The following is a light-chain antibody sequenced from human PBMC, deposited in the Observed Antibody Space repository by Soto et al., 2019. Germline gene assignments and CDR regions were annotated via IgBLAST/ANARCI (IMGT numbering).Light chain of an antibody. CDR2: ENN. J-gene: IGLJ3*02. V-gene: IGLV1-51*02. CDR3: GTWDSSLSCWV. CDR1: SSNIGNNY. Sequence: QSVLTQPPSVSAAPGQKVTISCSGSSSNIGNNYVSWYQQLPGTAPKHLIYENNKRPSGIPDRFSGSKSGTSATLGITGLQTGDEADYYCGTWDSSLSCWVFGGGTKLTVL.